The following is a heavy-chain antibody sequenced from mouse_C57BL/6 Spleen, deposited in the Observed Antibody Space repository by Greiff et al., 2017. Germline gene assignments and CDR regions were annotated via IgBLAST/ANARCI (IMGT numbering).Heavy chain of an antibody. Sequence: VMLVESGAELVKPGASVKISCKASGYAFSSYWMNWVKQRPGQGLEWIGQIYPGDGDTNYNGKFKGKATLTADKSSSTAYMQLSSLTSEDSAVYFCARSHYYGFDYWGQGTTLTVSS. J-gene: IGHJ2*01. CDR3: ARSHYYGFDY. CDR1: GYAFSSYW. D-gene: IGHD1-1*01. V-gene: IGHV1-80*01. CDR2: IYPGDGDT.